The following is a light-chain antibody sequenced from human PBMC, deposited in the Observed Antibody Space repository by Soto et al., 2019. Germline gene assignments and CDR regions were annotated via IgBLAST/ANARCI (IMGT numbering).Light chain of an antibody. J-gene: IGLJ2*01. Sequence: QSVLTQPASVSGSPGQSITIXCTGTSSDVGGYNYVSWYQQHPGKAPKLMIYDVSNRPSGVSNRFSGSKSGNTASLTISGLQAEDEADYYCSSYTSSSTLVFGGGTKLTVL. V-gene: IGLV2-14*01. CDR1: SSDVGGYNY. CDR2: DVS. CDR3: SSYTSSSTLV.